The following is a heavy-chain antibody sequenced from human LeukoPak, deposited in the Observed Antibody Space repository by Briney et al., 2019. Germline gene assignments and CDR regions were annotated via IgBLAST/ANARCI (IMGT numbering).Heavy chain of an antibody. V-gene: IGHV3-21*01. J-gene: IGHJ4*02. CDR2: ISSSSSYI. CDR3: ARGYYDILTGYSYYFDY. Sequence: GGSLRLSCAASGFTFSSYSMNWVRQAPGKGLEWVSSISSSSSYIYYADSVKGRFTISRDNAKNSLYLQMNSLRAEDTAVYYCARGYYDILTGYSYYFDYWGQGTLVTVSS. D-gene: IGHD3-9*01. CDR1: GFTFSSYS.